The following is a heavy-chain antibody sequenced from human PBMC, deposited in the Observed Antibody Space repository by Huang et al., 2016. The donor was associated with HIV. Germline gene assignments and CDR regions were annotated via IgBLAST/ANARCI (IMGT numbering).Heavy chain of an antibody. CDR3: VRSTSGYYYRTDY. CDR2: IYPGDSDT. CDR1: GFSFTNYW. J-gene: IGHJ4*02. D-gene: IGHD3-22*01. V-gene: IGHV5-51*01. Sequence: EVQLAQSGPEVKKPGESLKISCKGSGFSFTNYWIGWVRQMPGKGLEWMAIIYPGDSDTKYSPSFQGQVTLSADKSISTAYLQWSSLKASDTAMYYCVRSTSGYYYRTDYWGQGTLVTVSS.